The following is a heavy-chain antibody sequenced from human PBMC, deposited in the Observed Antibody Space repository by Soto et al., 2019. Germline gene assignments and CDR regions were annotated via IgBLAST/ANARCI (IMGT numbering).Heavy chain of an antibody. D-gene: IGHD2-15*01. J-gene: IGHJ4*02. Sequence: QVRLVQSGAEVKKPGASVKVSCKASGYTFTSYAMHWVRQAPGQRLEWMGWNNAGNGNTKYSQTFQGRVTITRDTSPSTAYMELSSLRSEGTAEYSSAGSRGSYCQLDYWGQGTLLTVYS. CDR2: NNAGNGNT. V-gene: IGHV1-3*01. CDR3: AGSRGSYCQLDY. CDR1: GYTFTSYA.